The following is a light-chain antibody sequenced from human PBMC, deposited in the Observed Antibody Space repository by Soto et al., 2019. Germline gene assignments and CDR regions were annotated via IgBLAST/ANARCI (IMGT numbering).Light chain of an antibody. Sequence: PVDRXXXSFRASQSVSNDFLAWYQQKPGQAPRLLIYGASTRATDVPARFSGSGSGTDFTLTISSLEPEDFAVYYCQQRSNWPSTFGQGTRLEIK. CDR2: GAS. J-gene: IGKJ5*01. CDR3: QQRSNWPST. V-gene: IGKV3-11*01. CDR1: QSVSNDF.